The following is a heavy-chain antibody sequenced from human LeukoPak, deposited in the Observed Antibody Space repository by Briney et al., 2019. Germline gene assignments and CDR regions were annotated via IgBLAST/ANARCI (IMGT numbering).Heavy chain of an antibody. V-gene: IGHV3-33*01. CDR2: IWYDGSNK. Sequence: PGRSLRLSCAASGFTFSNYGMHWVRQAPGKGLEWVAVIWYDGSNKYYADSVKGRFTISRDNSKNTLFLQMYSLRAEDTAVYYCAREGKYSYGPFDYWGQGPLVTVSS. CDR3: AREGKYSYGPFDY. CDR1: GFTFSNYG. D-gene: IGHD5-18*01. J-gene: IGHJ4*02.